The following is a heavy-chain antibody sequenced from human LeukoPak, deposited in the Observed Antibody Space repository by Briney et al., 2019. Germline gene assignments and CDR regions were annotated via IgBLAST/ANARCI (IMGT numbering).Heavy chain of an antibody. CDR1: GGSISSGNW. Sequence: PSETLSLTCAVSGGSISSGNWWSWVRQPPGKGLEWIGEIYHSGSTNYSPSLKSRVTMSVDESKNQFSLKLSSVTAADTAVYYCARKTALYGHFDYWGQGTLVTVSS. J-gene: IGHJ4*02. D-gene: IGHD3-10*01. CDR3: ARKTALYGHFDY. V-gene: IGHV4-4*02. CDR2: IYHSGST.